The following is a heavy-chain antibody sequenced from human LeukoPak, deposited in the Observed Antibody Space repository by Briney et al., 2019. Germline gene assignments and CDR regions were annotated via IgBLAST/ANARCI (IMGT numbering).Heavy chain of an antibody. V-gene: IGHV3-23*01. CDR2: ISGSGGTT. Sequence: PGGSLRLSCAASGFTFSNFAMSWVRQAPGKGLECVSAISGSGGTTYYADSVKGRFTISRDNSKTTLYLQMSSLRAEDTAVYYCAKDTTVVTPRALDYWGQGSLVTVSS. CDR3: AKDTTVVTPRALDY. CDR1: GFTFSNFA. D-gene: IGHD4-23*01. J-gene: IGHJ4*02.